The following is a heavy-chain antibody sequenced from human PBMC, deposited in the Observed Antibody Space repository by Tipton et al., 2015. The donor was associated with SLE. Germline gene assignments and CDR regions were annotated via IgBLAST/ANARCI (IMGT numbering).Heavy chain of an antibody. J-gene: IGHJ2*01. CDR2: INHSGST. CDR1: GFTFSNAW. Sequence: LRLSCAASGFTFSNAWMSWVRQAPGKGLEWIGEINHSGSTNYNPSLKSRVTISVDTSKNQFSLKLSSVTAADTAVYYCARGRWDSSSWARLWYFDLWGRGTLVTVSS. CDR3: ARGRWDSSSWARLWYFDL. D-gene: IGHD6-13*01. V-gene: IGHV4-34*01.